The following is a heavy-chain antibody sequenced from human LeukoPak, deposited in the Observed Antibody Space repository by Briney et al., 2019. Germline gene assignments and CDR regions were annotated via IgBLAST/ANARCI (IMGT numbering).Heavy chain of an antibody. V-gene: IGHV3-21*01. CDR1: GFTFSSYS. D-gene: IGHD1-20*01. CDR2: ISSSSSYI. J-gene: IGHJ4*02. CDR3: ARDPVGTGITGNPFDY. Sequence: GGSLRLSCAASGFTFSSYSMNWVRQAPGKGLEWVSSISSSSSYIYYADSVKGRFTISRDNAKNSLYLQMNSLRAEDTAVYYCARDPVGTGITGNPFDYWGQGTLVTVSS.